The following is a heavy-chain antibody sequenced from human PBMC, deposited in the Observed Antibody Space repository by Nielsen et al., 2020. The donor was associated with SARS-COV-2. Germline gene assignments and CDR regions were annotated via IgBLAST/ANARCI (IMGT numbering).Heavy chain of an antibody. Sequence: GGSLRLSCVVSGFSVSSNYMSWVRQAPGKGLEWVSSISSSSSYIYYADSVKGRFTISRDNAKNSLYLQMNSLRAEDTAVYYCARVRDILTGYSYYYGMDVWGQGTTVTVSS. CDR2: ISSSSSYI. CDR3: ARVRDILTGYSYYYGMDV. V-gene: IGHV3-21*01. J-gene: IGHJ6*02. CDR1: GFSVSSNY. D-gene: IGHD3-9*01.